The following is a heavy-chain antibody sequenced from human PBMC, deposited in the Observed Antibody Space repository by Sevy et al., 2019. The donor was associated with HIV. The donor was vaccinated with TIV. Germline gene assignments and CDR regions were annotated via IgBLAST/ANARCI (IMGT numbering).Heavy chain of an antibody. CDR3: ARGYYDFGSGYYRYFDY. CDR2: IYYSGST. Sequence: SETLSLTCTVSGGSISSYYWSWIRQPPGKGLEWIGYIYYSGSTNYNPSLKSRVTISVDTSKNQFSLKLSSVTAADTAVYYCARGYYDFGSGYYRYFDYWGQGTLVTVSS. D-gene: IGHD3-3*01. V-gene: IGHV4-59*01. J-gene: IGHJ4*02. CDR1: GGSISSYY.